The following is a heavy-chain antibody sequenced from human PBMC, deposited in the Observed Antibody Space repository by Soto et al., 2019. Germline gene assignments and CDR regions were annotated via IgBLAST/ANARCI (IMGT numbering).Heavy chain of an antibody. Sequence: GPTLVNPTQTLTLTSPFSVFSLSTSVVGVGWIRQPPGKALEWLALIYWNDDKRYSPSLKSRPTITKDTSKNQVVLTMTNMDPVDTATYYCAHAETHYYDSSGYYYGYWGQGTLVTVSS. CDR2: IYWNDDK. V-gene: IGHV2-5*01. D-gene: IGHD3-22*01. CDR1: VFSLSTSVVG. CDR3: AHAETHYYDSSGYYYGY. J-gene: IGHJ4*02.